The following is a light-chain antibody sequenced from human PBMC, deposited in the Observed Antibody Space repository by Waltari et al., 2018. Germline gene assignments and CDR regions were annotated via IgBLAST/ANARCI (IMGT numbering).Light chain of an antibody. CDR2: GAS. CDR3: QQYGSSPWT. Sequence: EIVLTQSPGTLSLSPGERATLSCRASQSVSSTYLAWYQQNPGQAPRLLIYGASSRATGIPDRFSDSGSGTDFTLTISRLEPEDFAVYYCQQYGSSPWTFGQGTKVEIK. J-gene: IGKJ1*01. V-gene: IGKV3-20*01. CDR1: QSVSSTY.